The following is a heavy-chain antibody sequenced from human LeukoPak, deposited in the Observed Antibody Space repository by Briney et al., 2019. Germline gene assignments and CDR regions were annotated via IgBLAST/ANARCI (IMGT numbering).Heavy chain of an antibody. V-gene: IGHV4-59*08. CDR3: ARHPDSSGYYFYFQH. CDR1: GGSIRSYY. D-gene: IGHD3-22*01. J-gene: IGHJ1*01. CDR2: IYYSGNT. Sequence: SETLSLTCTVSGGSIRSYYWSWVRQPPGKGLEWIGYIYYSGNTNYNASLKSRVTISVDTSKNQFSLKLSSVTAADTAVYYCARHPDSSGYYFYFQHWGQGTLVTVSS.